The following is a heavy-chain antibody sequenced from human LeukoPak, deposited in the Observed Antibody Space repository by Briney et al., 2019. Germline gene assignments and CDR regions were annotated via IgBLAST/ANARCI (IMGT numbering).Heavy chain of an antibody. Sequence: GVSLKIPSKASAYSITSSWVSCMRQMPVKGLVWIVTIYPGDSDTRYSSSFKGQVTISTDTTITTAYLPWTSLAASPTAMYYCPILLIPGSDWYGYYFDYWGQGTLVTVSS. CDR2: IYPGDSDT. V-gene: IGHV5-51*01. CDR1: AYSITSSW. D-gene: IGHD6-19*01. CDR3: PILLIPGSDWYGYYFDY. J-gene: IGHJ4*02.